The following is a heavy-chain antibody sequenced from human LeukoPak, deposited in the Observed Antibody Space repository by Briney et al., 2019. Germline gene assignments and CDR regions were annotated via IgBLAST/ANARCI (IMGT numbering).Heavy chain of an antibody. J-gene: IGHJ4*02. CDR1: GYSFTNYG. CDR2: ISAYNGNT. V-gene: IGHV1-18*01. D-gene: IGHD3-22*01. CDR3: ARGYYYDSSGYFDLDY. Sequence: ASVKVSCKASGYSFTNYGVSWVRQAPGQGLEWMGWISAYNGNTNYAQKLQGRVTMTTDTSTSTAYMELSRLRSDDTAVYYCARGYYYDSSGYFDLDYWGQGTLVTVSS.